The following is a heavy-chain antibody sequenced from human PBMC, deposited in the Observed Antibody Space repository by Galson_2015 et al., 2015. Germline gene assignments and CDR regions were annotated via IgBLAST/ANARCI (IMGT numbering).Heavy chain of an antibody. V-gene: IGHV3-21*01. Sequence: SLRLSCAASEFTFSSYYMSWVRQAPGKGLEWVSSISSATTDMYYADSVKGRFTISRDNAKNSLYLQMNSLGAEDTAVYYCARQILDYDFWSGYYPTNFDYWGQGTLVTVSS. D-gene: IGHD3-3*01. CDR2: ISSATTDM. CDR1: EFTFSSYY. CDR3: ARQILDYDFWSGYYPTNFDY. J-gene: IGHJ4*02.